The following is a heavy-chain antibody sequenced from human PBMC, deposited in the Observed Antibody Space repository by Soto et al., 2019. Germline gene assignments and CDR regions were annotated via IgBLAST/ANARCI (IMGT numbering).Heavy chain of an antibody. Sequence: AASVKVSCKASGYTFTSYGISWVRQAPGQGLEWMGWISAYNGNTNYAQKLQGRVTMTTDTSTSTAYMELRSLRSDDTAVYYCARGDNYSDSSGYVDYWGQGTLVTVSS. D-gene: IGHD3-22*01. V-gene: IGHV1-18*04. CDR3: ARGDNYSDSSGYVDY. J-gene: IGHJ4*02. CDR1: GYTFTSYG. CDR2: ISAYNGNT.